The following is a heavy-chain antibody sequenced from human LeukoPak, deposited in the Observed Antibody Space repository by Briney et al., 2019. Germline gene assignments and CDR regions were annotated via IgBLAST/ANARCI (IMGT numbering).Heavy chain of an antibody. CDR2: ISSSSSTI. J-gene: IGHJ4*02. V-gene: IGHV3-48*01. CDR3: ARGSGPCSGGSCYDY. D-gene: IGHD2-15*01. Sequence: HPGGSLRLSCAASGFTFSSYSMNWVRQAPGKGLEWVSYISSSSSTIYYADSVKGRFTISRDNAKNSLYLQMNSLRAEDTAVYYCARGSGPCSGGSCYDYWGQGTLVTVSS. CDR1: GFTFSSYS.